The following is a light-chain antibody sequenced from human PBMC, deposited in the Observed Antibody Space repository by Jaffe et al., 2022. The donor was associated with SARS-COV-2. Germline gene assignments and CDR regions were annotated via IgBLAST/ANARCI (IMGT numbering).Light chain of an antibody. J-gene: IGKJ4*01. CDR3: QQRSNWPPLT. CDR1: QSVGSY. V-gene: IGKV3-11*01. Sequence: EVVLTQSPATLTLSPGERATLSCRASQSVGSYLAWYQQKPGQAPRLLIYDVSNRATGIPARFSGSGSGTDFTLTISSLEPEDFAVYYCQQRSNWPPLTFGGGTKVEIK. CDR2: DVS.